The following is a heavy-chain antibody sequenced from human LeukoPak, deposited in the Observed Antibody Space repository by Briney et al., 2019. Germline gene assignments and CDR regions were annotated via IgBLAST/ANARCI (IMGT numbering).Heavy chain of an antibody. CDR1: GYTFTSYD. J-gene: IGHJ4*02. CDR3: ARGGGYCSGGSCPYYFDY. D-gene: IGHD2-15*01. Sequence: ASVKVSGKASGYTFTSYDINWVRQATGQGHEWMGWMNPNSGNTGYAQKFQGRVTMTRNNSISTAYMELSSLRSEDTAVYYCARGGGYCSGGSCPYYFDYWGQGTLVTVSS. V-gene: IGHV1-8*01. CDR2: MNPNSGNT.